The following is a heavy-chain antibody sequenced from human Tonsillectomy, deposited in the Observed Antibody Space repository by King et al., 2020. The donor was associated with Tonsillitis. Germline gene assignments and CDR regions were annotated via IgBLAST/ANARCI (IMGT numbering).Heavy chain of an antibody. CDR2: IYHSGST. Sequence: VQLQESGPGLVKPSETLSLTCAVSGYSISSGYYWGWIRQSPGKGLEWIGSIYHSGSTYYNPSLKSRVTISVDTSKNQFSLKLSSVTAADTAVYYCARVPYYYDSSGSFDYWGQGTLVTVSS. J-gene: IGHJ4*02. CDR1: GYSISSGYY. V-gene: IGHV4-38-2*01. CDR3: ARVPYYYDSSGSFDY. D-gene: IGHD3-22*01.